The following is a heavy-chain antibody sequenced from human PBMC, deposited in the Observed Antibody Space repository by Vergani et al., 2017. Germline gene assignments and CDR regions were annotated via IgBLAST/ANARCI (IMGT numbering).Heavy chain of an antibody. J-gene: IGHJ5*02. CDR3: ARELYNWFDP. V-gene: IGHV4-59*01. CDR1: GGSISSYY. Sequence: QVQLQESGPGLVKPSETLPLTCTVSGGSISSYYWSWIRQPPGKGLEWIGYIYYSGSTNYNPSLKSRVTISVDTSKNQFSLKLSSVTAADTAVYYCARELYNWFDPWGQGTLVTVSS. CDR2: IYYSGST.